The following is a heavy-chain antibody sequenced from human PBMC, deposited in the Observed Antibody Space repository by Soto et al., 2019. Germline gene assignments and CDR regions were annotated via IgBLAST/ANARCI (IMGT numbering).Heavy chain of an antibody. CDR2: ISYDGSNK. J-gene: IGHJ5*02. D-gene: IGHD6-19*01. CDR1: GFTFSSYA. CDR3: ARDPVGAVAGIKVSWFDP. V-gene: IGHV3-30-3*01. Sequence: QVQLVESGGGVVQPGRSLRLSCAASGFTFSSYAMHWVRQAPGKGLEWVAVISYDGSNKYYADSVKGRFTISRDNSKNTLYLQMNSLRAEDTAVYYCARDPVGAVAGIKVSWFDPWGQGTLVTVSS.